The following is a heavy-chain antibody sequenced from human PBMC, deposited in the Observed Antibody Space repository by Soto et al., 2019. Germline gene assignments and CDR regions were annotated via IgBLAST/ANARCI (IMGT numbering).Heavy chain of an antibody. CDR1: GFTFSSYW. V-gene: IGHV3-7*01. CDR2: IKQDGSEK. CDR3: AREGLLRFLEWLPPNWDV. Sequence: EVQLVESGGGLVQPGGSLRLSCAASGFTFSSYWISWVRQAPGKGLEWVANIKQDGSEKYYVDSVKGRFTISRDNAKNSLYLQMNSLRAEDTAVYYCAREGLLRFLEWLPPNWDVWGKGTTVTVSS. D-gene: IGHD3-3*01. J-gene: IGHJ6*04.